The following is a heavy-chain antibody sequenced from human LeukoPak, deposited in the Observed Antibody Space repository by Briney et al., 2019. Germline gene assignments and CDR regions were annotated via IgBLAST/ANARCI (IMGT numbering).Heavy chain of an antibody. J-gene: IGHJ4*02. V-gene: IGHV3-21*01. CDR2: ISSSGGYI. CDR3: ARLGDTVTSASDY. Sequence: PGGSLRLSCAASGFSINSYSMTWVRQAPGKGLEWVSTISSSGGYIYYADSVKGRFTISRDTAKNSLYLQMNSLRVEDTAVYNCARLGDTVTSASDYWGQGTLVTVSS. CDR1: GFSINSYS. D-gene: IGHD4-17*01.